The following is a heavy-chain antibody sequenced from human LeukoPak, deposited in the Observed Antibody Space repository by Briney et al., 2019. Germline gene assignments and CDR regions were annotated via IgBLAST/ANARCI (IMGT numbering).Heavy chain of an antibody. J-gene: IGHJ5*02. D-gene: IGHD3-9*01. CDR2: AYYSGSP. CDR1: GGSISSSSYY. CDR3: ASHSAEYDILTGYHSYNSFDP. V-gene: IGHV4-39*01. Sequence: SETLSLTCTVSGGSISSSSYYWGWIRQSPGKGLEWIGSAYYSGSPYYDPSLKSRVTISVDTSKNQFSLKLSSVTAADTAVCYCASHSAEYDILTGYHSYNSFDPWGQGILVTVSS.